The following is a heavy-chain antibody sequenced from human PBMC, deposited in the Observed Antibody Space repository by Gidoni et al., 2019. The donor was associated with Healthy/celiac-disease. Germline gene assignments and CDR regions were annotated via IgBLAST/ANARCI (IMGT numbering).Heavy chain of an antibody. Sequence: EVQLVESGGGLVQPGGSLRLACAASGFTFSSYWMHWVRQAPGKGLGWVSRINSDGSSTSYSDSVKGRFTISRDNAKNTLYLQMNSLRAEDTAVYYCARDRVYYDFWSGYYKEYYGMDVWGQGTTVTVSS. J-gene: IGHJ6*02. D-gene: IGHD3-3*01. CDR1: GFTFSSYW. CDR3: ARDRVYYDFWSGYYKEYYGMDV. CDR2: INSDGSST. V-gene: IGHV3-74*01.